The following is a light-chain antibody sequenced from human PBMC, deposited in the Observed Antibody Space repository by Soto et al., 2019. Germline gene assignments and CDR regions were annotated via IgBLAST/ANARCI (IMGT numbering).Light chain of an antibody. CDR1: SSDVGVYNY. CDR2: DVS. CDR3: SSFTTSSTWV. V-gene: IGLV2-14*01. J-gene: IGLJ3*02. Sequence: QSALTQPASVSGSPGQSMTISCTGTSSDVGVYNYVSWYQQHPGKAPKLIIYDVSNRPSGVSNRFSGSKSGNTASLTISGLQPEDDGDYFCSSFTTSSTWVFGGGTKLTVL.